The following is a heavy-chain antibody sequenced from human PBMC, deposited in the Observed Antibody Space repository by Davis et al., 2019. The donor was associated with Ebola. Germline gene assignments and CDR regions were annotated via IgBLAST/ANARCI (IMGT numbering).Heavy chain of an antibody. CDR3: ARHCSSTSCAHAPYYYYGMDV. Sequence: GESLKISCKGSGYSFTSYWIGWVRQMPGKGLEWMGFIYPGDSDTRYSPSFQGQVTISADKSISTAYLQWSSLEASDTALYYCARHCSSTSCAHAPYYYYGMDVWGQGTTVTVSS. CDR2: IYPGDSDT. J-gene: IGHJ6*02. V-gene: IGHV5-51*01. D-gene: IGHD2-2*01. CDR1: GYSFTSYW.